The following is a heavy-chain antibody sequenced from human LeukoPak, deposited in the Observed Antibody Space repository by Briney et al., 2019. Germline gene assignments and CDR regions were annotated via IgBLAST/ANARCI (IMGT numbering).Heavy chain of an antibody. CDR2: ISAYNGNT. V-gene: IGHV1-18*01. CDR1: GYTFTSYG. D-gene: IGHD2-2*01. CDR3: ARYLNKKRPIVVVPAASYYYGMDV. Sequence: ASVKVSCKASGYTFTSYGISWVRQAPGRGLEWMGWISAYNGNTNYAQKLQGRVTMTTDTSTSTAYMELRSPRSDDTAVYYCARYLNKKRPIVVVPAASYYYGMDVWGQGTTVTVSS. J-gene: IGHJ6*02.